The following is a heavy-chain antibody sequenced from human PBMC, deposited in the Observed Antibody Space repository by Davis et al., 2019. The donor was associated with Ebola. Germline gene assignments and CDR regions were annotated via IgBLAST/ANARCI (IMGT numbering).Heavy chain of an antibody. CDR1: GYTFTSYG. CDR3: ARDLLSGGSYLGDAFDI. D-gene: IGHD1-26*01. V-gene: IGHV1-18*01. J-gene: IGHJ3*02. Sequence: AASVKVSCKASGYTFTSYGISWVRQAPGQGLEWMGWISAYNGNTNYAQKLQGRVTMTTDTSTSTAYMELRSLRSDDTAVYYCARDLLSGGSYLGDAFDIWGQGTMVTVSS. CDR2: ISAYNGNT.